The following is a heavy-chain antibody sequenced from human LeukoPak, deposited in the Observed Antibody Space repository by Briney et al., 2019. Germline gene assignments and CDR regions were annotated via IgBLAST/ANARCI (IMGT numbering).Heavy chain of an antibody. J-gene: IGHJ4*02. Sequence: GGSLRLSCAASGFTFSSYAMSWVRQAPGKGLEWVSAISGSGGSTYYAVSVKGRFTISRDNSKNTLYLQMNSLRAEDTAVYYCAKMDYYDSSGLGYWGQGTLVTVSS. D-gene: IGHD3-22*01. CDR3: AKMDYYDSSGLGY. V-gene: IGHV3-23*01. CDR2: ISGSGGST. CDR1: GFTFSSYA.